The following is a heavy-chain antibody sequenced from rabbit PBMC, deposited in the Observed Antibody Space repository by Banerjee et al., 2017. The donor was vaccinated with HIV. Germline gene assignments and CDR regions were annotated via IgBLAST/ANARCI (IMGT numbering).Heavy chain of an antibody. CDR1: GFSFSSGYW. Sequence: QSLEESGGDLVKPGASLTLTCKASGFSFSSGYWICWVRQAPGKGLEWIGCIDAGSSGSTWSASWAKGRFTISKTSSTTVTLQMTSLTAADTATYFCARDLAGVIGWNFNLWGPGTLVTVS. CDR3: ARDLAGVIGWNFNL. V-gene: IGHV1S40*01. J-gene: IGHJ4*01. CDR2: IDAGSSGST. D-gene: IGHD4-1*01.